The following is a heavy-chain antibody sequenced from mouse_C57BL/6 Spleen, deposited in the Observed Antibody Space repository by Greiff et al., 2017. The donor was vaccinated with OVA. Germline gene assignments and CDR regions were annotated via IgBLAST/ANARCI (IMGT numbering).Heavy chain of an antibody. V-gene: IGHV5-16*01. Sequence: EVNVVESEGGLVQPGSSMKLSCTASGFTFSDYYMAWVRQVPEKGLEWVANINYDGSSTYYLDSLKSRFIISRDNAKNILYLQMSSLKSEDTATYYCAREVNYYGSSSYYFDYWGQGTTLTVSS. CDR1: GFTFSDYY. D-gene: IGHD1-1*01. CDR2: INYDGSST. CDR3: AREVNYYGSSSYYFDY. J-gene: IGHJ2*01.